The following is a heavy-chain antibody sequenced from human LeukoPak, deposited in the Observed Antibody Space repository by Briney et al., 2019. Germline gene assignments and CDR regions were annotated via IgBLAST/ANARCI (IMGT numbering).Heavy chain of an antibody. Sequence: SETLSLTCAVYGGSFSGYYWSWVRQAPGKGLEWIGEINHSGSTNYNPSLMSQVTISVDTSKNQSSLKLSSLTAADTAVYYCASYRGAFFQHWGQGTLVTVSS. D-gene: IGHD4-23*01. CDR2: INHSGST. CDR3: ASYRGAFFQH. J-gene: IGHJ1*01. V-gene: IGHV4-34*01. CDR1: GGSFSGYY.